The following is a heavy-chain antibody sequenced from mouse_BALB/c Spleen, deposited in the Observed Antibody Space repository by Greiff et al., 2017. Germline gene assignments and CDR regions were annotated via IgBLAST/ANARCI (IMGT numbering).Heavy chain of an antibody. J-gene: IGHJ4*01. CDR1: GFTFSSYA. Sequence: EVQRVESGGGLVKPGGSLKLSCAASGFTFSSYAMSWVRQTPEKRLEWVASISSGGSTYYPDSVKGRFTISRDNARNILYLQMSSLRSEDTAMYYCARGRRGYYAMDDWGQGTSVTVSS. CDR3: ARGRRGYYAMDD. V-gene: IGHV5-6-5*01. CDR2: ISSGGST.